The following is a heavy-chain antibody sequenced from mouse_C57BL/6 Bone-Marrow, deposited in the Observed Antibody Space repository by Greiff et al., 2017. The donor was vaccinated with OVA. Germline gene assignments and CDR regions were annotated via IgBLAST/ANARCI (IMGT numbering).Heavy chain of an antibody. CDR1: GYSFTSYY. CDR2: IYPGSGNT. J-gene: IGHJ2*01. D-gene: IGHD1-1*01. V-gene: IGHV1-66*01. Sequence: QVQLKQSGPELVKPGASVKISCKASGYSFTSYYIHWVKQRPGQGLEWIGWIYPGSGNTKYNEKFKGKATLTADTSSSTAYMQLSSLTSEDSAVYYCATYYYGKGFDYWGQGTTLTVSS. CDR3: ATYYYGKGFDY.